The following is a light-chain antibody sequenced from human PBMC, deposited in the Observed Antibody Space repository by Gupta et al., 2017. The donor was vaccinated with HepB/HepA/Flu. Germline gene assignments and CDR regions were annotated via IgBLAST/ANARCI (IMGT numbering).Light chain of an antibody. V-gene: IGLV1-47*01. J-gene: IGLJ2*01. CDR2: RNN. Sequence: QSVLTQPPSASGPPGQRAPISSSGSSPNIGSNYVYWYQQLPGTAPKLLIYRNNQRPSGVPDRFSGSKSGTSASLAISGLRSEDEADYYCAAWDDSLSGPHVVFGGGTKLTVL. CDR3: AAWDDSLSGPHVV. CDR1: SPNIGSNY.